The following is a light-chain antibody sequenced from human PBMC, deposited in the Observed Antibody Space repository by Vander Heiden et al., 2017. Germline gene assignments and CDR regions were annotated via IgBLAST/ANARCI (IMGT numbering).Light chain of an antibody. CDR1: SSDIGTYNF. V-gene: IGLV2-14*03. Sequence: QSALTQPAPVSGSPGQSITLSCTGTSSDIGTYNFVSWYQQHPGKAPKLLIFDVTDRPSGVSDRFSGSKSGNTASLTISGLQAEDEAVYYCSSYTSSTAVVFGGGSKLTVL. CDR2: DVT. J-gene: IGLJ3*02. CDR3: SSYTSSTAVV.